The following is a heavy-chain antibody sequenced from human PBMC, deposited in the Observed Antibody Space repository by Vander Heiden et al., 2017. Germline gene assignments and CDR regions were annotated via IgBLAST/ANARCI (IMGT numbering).Heavy chain of an antibody. CDR1: GFSFSSYW. V-gene: IGHV3-7*01. Sequence: EVQLVESGGGLVQPGGSLRLSCAASGFSFSSYWMNWVRQAPGKGLEWVTNINQDGSDKYYVESVKGRFTISRDNAKNSLFLQMNSLRDEDTAVYFCASPAVTPRREPDYWGQGTLVTVSS. CDR3: ASPAVTPRREPDY. CDR2: INQDGSDK. D-gene: IGHD4-17*01. J-gene: IGHJ4*02.